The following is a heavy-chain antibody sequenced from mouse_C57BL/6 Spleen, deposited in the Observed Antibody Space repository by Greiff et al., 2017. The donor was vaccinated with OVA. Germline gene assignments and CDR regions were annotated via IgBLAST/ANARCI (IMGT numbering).Heavy chain of an antibody. CDR3: SRRYYGSRGTLDY. V-gene: IGHV1-18*01. CDR2: INPNNGGT. Sequence: VQLKESGPELVKPGASVKIPCKASGYTFPDYNMDWVKQSHGKSLEWIGDINPNNGGTIYNQKFKGKATLTVDKSSSTAYMELRSLTSEDTAVYYCSRRYYGSRGTLDYWGQGTSVTVSS. J-gene: IGHJ4*01. CDR1: GYTFPDYN. D-gene: IGHD1-1*01.